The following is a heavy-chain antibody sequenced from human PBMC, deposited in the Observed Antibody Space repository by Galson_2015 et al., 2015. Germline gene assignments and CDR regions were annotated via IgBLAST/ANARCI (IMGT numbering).Heavy chain of an antibody. J-gene: IGHJ5*02. CDR3: ASPNSRIDGSGYYAFPS. CDR1: GFTLSSFG. V-gene: IGHV3-30-3*01. Sequence: SLRLSCAASGFTLSSFGMHWVRQAPGKGLEWVAIVSYDARNKFYADSVKGRFTISRDNSKNTLYLQMNSLRAEDTAVYYCASPNSRIDGSGYYAFPSWGQGTLVTVSS. CDR2: VSYDARNK. D-gene: IGHD3-22*01.